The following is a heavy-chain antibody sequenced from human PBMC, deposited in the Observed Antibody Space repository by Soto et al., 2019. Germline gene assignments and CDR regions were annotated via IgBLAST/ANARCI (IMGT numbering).Heavy chain of an antibody. D-gene: IGHD2-15*01. J-gene: IGHJ5*02. Sequence: QVQLQQWGAGLLKPSETLSLTCAAYGGSFSGYYWSWIRQPPGKGLEWIGEINHSGSTNYNPSLKSRVTISVDTSKNQFSLKLSSVTAADTAVYYCARGQVVVVVAATRSNWFDPWGQGTLVTVSS. CDR2: INHSGST. V-gene: IGHV4-34*01. CDR1: GGSFSGYY. CDR3: ARGQVVVVVAATRSNWFDP.